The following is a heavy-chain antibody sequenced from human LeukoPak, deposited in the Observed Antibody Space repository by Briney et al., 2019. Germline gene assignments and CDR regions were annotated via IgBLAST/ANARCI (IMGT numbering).Heavy chain of an antibody. CDR3: ARRTVVPAAMK. CDR2: INHSGST. D-gene: IGHD2-2*01. CDR1: GGSFSGYY. V-gene: IGHV4-34*01. Sequence: SETLSLTCAVYGGSFSGYYWSWIRQPPGKGLEWIGEINHSGSTNYNPSLKSRVTISVDTSKNQFSLKLSSVTAADTAVYYCARRTVVPAAMKWGQGTLVTVSS. J-gene: IGHJ4*02.